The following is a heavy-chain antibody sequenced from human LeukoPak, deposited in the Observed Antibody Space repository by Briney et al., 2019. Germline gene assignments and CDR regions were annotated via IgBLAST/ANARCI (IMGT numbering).Heavy chain of an antibody. J-gene: IGHJ4*02. D-gene: IGHD3-22*01. CDR2: IYYSGST. V-gene: IGHV4-61*01. Sequence: SETLSLTCTVSGGSVSSGSYYWSWIRQPPGKGLEWIGYIYYSGSTNYNPSLKSRVTISVDTSKNQFSLKLSSVTAADTAVYYCARGDYYDSSGYYSAHFDYWGQGTLVTVSS. CDR1: GGSVSSGSYY. CDR3: ARGDYYDSSGYYSAHFDY.